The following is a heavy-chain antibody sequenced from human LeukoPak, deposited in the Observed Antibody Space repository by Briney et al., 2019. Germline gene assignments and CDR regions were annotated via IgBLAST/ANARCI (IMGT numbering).Heavy chain of an antibody. CDR3: ARHGADYGDYVFDY. J-gene: IGHJ4*02. CDR2: IYHSGST. CDR1: GGSISSGSYY. Sequence: SETLSLTCTVSGGSISSGSYYWSWIRQPAGKGLEWIGSIYHSGSTYYNPSLKSRVTISVDTSKNQFSLKLSSVTAADTAVYYCARHGADYGDYVFDYWGQGTLVTVSS. D-gene: IGHD4-17*01. V-gene: IGHV4-39*01.